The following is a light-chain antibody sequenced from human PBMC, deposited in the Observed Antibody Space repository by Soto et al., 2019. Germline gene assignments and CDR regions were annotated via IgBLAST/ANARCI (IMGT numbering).Light chain of an antibody. CDR3: CSYAGSSALV. CDR2: EGD. CDR1: SSDFERYNF. J-gene: IGLJ3*02. Sequence: QSALTQPASVSGSPGQSITISCTGTSSDFERYNFVSWYQQHPGKAPKLIIYEGDKRPAGVSNHFSGSKSGYTASLTISGLQADDEADYYCCSYAGSSALVFGGGTKLTVL. V-gene: IGLV2-23*01.